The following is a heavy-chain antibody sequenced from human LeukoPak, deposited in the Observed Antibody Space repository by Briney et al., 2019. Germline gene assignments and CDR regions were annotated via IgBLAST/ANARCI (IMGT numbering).Heavy chain of an antibody. D-gene: IGHD3-10*01. Sequence: GRSLRLSCAASGFTFSSYGMHWVRQAPGKGLEWVAVISYDGSNRYYADSVKGRFTISRDTSKNTLYLQMNSLRAEDTALYYCAKDTRPLWFGELSSWFDPWGQGTLVTVSS. CDR1: GFTFSSYG. V-gene: IGHV3-30*18. CDR2: ISYDGSNR. CDR3: AKDTRPLWFGELSSWFDP. J-gene: IGHJ5*02.